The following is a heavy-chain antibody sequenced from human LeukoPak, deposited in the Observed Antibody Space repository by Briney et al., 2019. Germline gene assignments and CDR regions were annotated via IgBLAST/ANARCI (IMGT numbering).Heavy chain of an antibody. CDR1: GFTFSSYW. J-gene: IGHJ3*02. CDR2: IKQDGSNK. V-gene: IGHV3-7*02. Sequence: PGGSLRLSCAASGFTFSSYWMSWVRQAPGKGLEWVANIKQDGSNKYYADSVKGRFTISRDNSKNTLYLQMNSLRAEDTAVYYCAKLSKGYDAFDIWGQGTMVTVSS. D-gene: IGHD3-10*01. CDR3: AKLSKGYDAFDI.